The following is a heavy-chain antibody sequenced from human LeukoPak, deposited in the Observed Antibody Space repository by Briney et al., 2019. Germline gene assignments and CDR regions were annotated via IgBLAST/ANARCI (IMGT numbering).Heavy chain of an antibody. CDR3: ARGGIRVVPAAMSLPGRYYYYGMDV. CDR2: IYYSGST. J-gene: IGHJ6*02. Sequence: PSETLSLTCTVSGGSISSGDYYWSWIRQPPGKGLEWIGYIYYSGSTYYNPSLKSRVTISVDTSKNQFSLKLSSVTAADTAVYYWARGGIRVVPAAMSLPGRYYYYGMDVWGQGTTVTVSS. D-gene: IGHD2-2*01. V-gene: IGHV4-30-4*01. CDR1: GGSISSGDYY.